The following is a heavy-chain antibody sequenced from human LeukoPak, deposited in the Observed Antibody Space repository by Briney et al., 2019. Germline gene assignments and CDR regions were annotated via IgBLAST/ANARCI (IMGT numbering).Heavy chain of an antibody. J-gene: IGHJ6*02. CDR1: GGSISSYY. V-gene: IGHV4-59*08. Sequence: NPSETLSLTCTVSGGSISSYYWSWIRQPPGKGLEWIGYIYYSGSTNYNPSLKSRVTISVDTSKNQFSLKLSSVTAADTAVYYCARMRIWSQAYYYYGMDVWGQGTTVTVSS. D-gene: IGHD2/OR15-2a*01. CDR3: ARMRIWSQAYYYYGMDV. CDR2: IYYSGST.